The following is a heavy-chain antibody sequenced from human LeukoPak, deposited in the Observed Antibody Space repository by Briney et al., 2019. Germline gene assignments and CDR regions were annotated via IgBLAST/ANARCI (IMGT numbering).Heavy chain of an antibody. J-gene: IGHJ4*02. Sequence: PGGSLRLSCAASGFTFSSYWMHWVRQVPGKGLVWVSRINSDGSSTSYADSAKGRLTISRDNAKNTLYLQMNSLRAEDTAVYYCASRALSRTYYVYYFDYWGQGTLVTVSS. V-gene: IGHV3-74*01. CDR1: GFTFSSYW. CDR2: INSDGSST. CDR3: ASRALSRTYYVYYFDY. D-gene: IGHD1-26*01.